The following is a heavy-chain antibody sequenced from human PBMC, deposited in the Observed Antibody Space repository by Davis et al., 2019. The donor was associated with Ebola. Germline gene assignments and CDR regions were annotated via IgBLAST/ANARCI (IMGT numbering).Heavy chain of an antibody. J-gene: IGHJ4*02. D-gene: IGHD1-26*01. Sequence: ASVKVSCKASGYTFTSYGISWVRQAPGQGLEWMGWISAYNGNTNYAQKLQGRVTMTRDTSISTAYMELSRLRTDDTAVYYCARGIVGAANHGDYWGQGTLVTVSS. V-gene: IGHV1-18*01. CDR1: GYTFTSYG. CDR3: ARGIVGAANHGDY. CDR2: ISAYNGNT.